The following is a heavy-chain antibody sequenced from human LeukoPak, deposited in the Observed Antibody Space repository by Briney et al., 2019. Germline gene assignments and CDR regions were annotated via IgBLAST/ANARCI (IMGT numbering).Heavy chain of an antibody. CDR1: GFTFSNYA. J-gene: IGHJ1*01. D-gene: IGHD4-17*01. CDR3: ARDPNGNYVGAFDFQR. V-gene: IGHV3-23*01. CDR2: ISGAGP. Sequence: GGSLRLSCAASGFTFSNYALTWVRQAPGRGLEWVSSISGAGPYYADSVKGRFSISRDNYKNTLYLQMSSLRAEGTAVYYCARDPNGNYVGAFDFQRWGQGTLVTVSS.